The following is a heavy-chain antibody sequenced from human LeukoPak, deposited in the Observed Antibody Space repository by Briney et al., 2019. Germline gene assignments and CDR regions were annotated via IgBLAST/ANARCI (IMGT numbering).Heavy chain of an antibody. CDR2: IFHSGNT. V-gene: IGHV4-38-2*02. CDR1: GYSINSGHY. CDR3: ARVLGGIVVEY. D-gene: IGHD2-21*01. Sequence: SETLSLTCTVSGYSINSGHYWGWIRQPPGKGLEWIGSIFHSGNTYSNPSLKSRVTISVDTSKNQFSLKLTSVTAADTAVYYCARVLGGIVVEYWGQGTLVTVSS. J-gene: IGHJ4*02.